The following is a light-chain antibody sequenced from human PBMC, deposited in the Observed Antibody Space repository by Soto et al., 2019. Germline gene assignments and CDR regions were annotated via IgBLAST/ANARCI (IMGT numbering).Light chain of an antibody. V-gene: IGKV1-33*01. CDR2: DAS. CDR1: HDIGTY. J-gene: IGKJ4*01. Sequence: DIQMTQSPSSLSASVGDRVIITCLASHDIGTYLAWYQQKSGKAPKLLIYDASYLETGVPSRFSARGSGTEFSFTISSLQPEDFATYYCQQHAELPLTFGRGTNIDIK. CDR3: QQHAELPLT.